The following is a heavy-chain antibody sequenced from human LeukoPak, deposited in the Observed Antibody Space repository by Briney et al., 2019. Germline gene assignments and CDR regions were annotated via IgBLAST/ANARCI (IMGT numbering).Heavy chain of an antibody. CDR1: GFTFSSYG. Sequence: GGSVRLSCAASGFTFSSYGMHWVRQAPGKGLEWVAVISYDGSNKYYADSVKGRFTISRDNSKNTLYLQMNSLRAEDTAVYYCAKLPDGYSSGSDAFDIWGQGTMVTVSS. CDR2: ISYDGSNK. D-gene: IGHD6-19*01. J-gene: IGHJ3*02. V-gene: IGHV3-30*18. CDR3: AKLPDGYSSGSDAFDI.